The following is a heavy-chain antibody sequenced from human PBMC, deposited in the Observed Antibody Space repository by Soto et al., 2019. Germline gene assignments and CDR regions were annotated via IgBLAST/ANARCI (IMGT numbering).Heavy chain of an antibody. CDR1: GFTFSSYA. CDR3: AKLSGTYYDY. D-gene: IGHD1-26*01. J-gene: IGHJ4*02. CDR2: ASGGGGGT. Sequence: PGGSLRLSCAGSGFTFSSYALSWVRQAPGEGLEWVSGASGGGGGTYYADSVKGRSTISRDNSKNTLYLQMNSLRAEDTAIYYCAKLSGTYYDYWGPGTLVTVSS. V-gene: IGHV3-23*01.